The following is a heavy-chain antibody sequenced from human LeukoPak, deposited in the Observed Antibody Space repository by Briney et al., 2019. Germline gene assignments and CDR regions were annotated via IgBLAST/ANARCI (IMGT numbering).Heavy chain of an antibody. CDR3: AKSTSDIAYDI. CDR1: GFTFSSYS. D-gene: IGHD1-1*01. CDR2: VSGSGGST. V-gene: IGHV3-23*01. J-gene: IGHJ3*02. Sequence: GGSLRLSCAASGFTFSSYSMNWVRQAPGKGLQWVSTVSGSGGSTFYADSVKGRFTISRDNSKNTLFLQMNSLRAEDTAVYYCAKSTSDIAYDIWGQGTTVTVSS.